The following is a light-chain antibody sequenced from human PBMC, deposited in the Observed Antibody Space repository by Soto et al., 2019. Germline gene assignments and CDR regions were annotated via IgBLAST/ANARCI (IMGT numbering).Light chain of an antibody. CDR3: QQYNSYSRT. V-gene: IGKV1-5*01. CDR2: DAA. J-gene: IGKJ1*01. Sequence: DIQMTQSPSTLSASVGDRVTITCRTSQSISGWLAWYQQKPGKAPKRLIFDAASLKRGVPSRFSGSGSGTEFTLTISSRQPDDFATYYCQQYNSYSRTFGQGTKVDI. CDR1: QSISGW.